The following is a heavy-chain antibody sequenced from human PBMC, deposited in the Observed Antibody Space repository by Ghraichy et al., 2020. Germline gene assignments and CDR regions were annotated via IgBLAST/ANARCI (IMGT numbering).Heavy chain of an antibody. CDR2: TRNKANSYTT. V-gene: IGHV3-72*01. D-gene: IGHD1-26*01. Sequence: SCAASGFTFSDHYMDWVRQAPGKGLEGVGRTRNKANSYTTEYAASVKGRFTISRDESKNSLYLQMNSLNTEDTAVYYCVRAASGSYPSFDYWGQGTLVTVSS. J-gene: IGHJ4*02. CDR3: VRAASGSYPSFDY. CDR1: GFTFSDHY.